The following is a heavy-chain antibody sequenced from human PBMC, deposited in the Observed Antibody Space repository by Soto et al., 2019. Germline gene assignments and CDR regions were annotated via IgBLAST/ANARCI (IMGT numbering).Heavy chain of an antibody. CDR3: AREPLEANWLHSDAFDI. Sequence: KQSQTLSLTCAISGDSVSSNSAAWNWIRQSPSRGLEWLGRTYYRSKWYNDYAVSVKSRITINPDTSKNQFSLQLNSVTPEDTAVYYCAREPLEANWLHSDAFDIWGQGTMVTVSS. CDR2: TYYRSKWYN. CDR1: GDSVSSNSAA. V-gene: IGHV6-1*01. D-gene: IGHD7-27*01. J-gene: IGHJ3*02.